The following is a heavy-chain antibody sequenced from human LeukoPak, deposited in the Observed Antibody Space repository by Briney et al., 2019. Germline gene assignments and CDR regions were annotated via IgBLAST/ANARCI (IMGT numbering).Heavy chain of an antibody. CDR3: TRRASGSGGTQDGMDV. V-gene: IGHV4-39*01. D-gene: IGHD2-15*01. CDR2: XXFTGGS. J-gene: IGHJ6*02. CDR1: GGSIRSDXXX. Sequence: SEILSLTCTVSGGSIRSDXXXXXXIRQPPXXGXXXXXXXXFTGGSWVKPSLKSRASISVDTPRTQFSLTLHSVNAIDTALYYCTRRASGSGGTQDGMDVWGQGTTVTVSS.